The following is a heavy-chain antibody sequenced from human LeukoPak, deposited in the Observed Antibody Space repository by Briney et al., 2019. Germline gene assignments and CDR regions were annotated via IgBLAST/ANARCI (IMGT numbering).Heavy chain of an antibody. V-gene: IGHV1-2*02. CDR3: ARSFLAHEYCSSTSCYEGFDY. CDR2: INPNSGGT. J-gene: IGHJ4*02. Sequence: SVKVSCKASGYTFTGYYMHWVRQAPGQGLEWMGWINPNSGGTNYAQKFQGRVTMTRDTSISTAYMELSRLRSDDTAVYYCARSFLAHEYCSSTSCYEGFDYWGQGTLVTVSS. D-gene: IGHD2-2*01. CDR1: GYTFTGYY.